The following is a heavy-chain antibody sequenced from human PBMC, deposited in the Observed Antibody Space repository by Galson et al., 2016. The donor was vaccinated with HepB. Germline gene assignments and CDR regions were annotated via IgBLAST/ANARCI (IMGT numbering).Heavy chain of an antibody. CDR2: INPHTGGT. D-gene: IGHD5-18*01. CDR1: GYTLTDYH. CDR3: ALGYSHGSYVFDI. V-gene: IGHV1-2*04. Sequence: SVKVSCKASGYTLTDYHMHWVRQAPGQGLEWMGRINPHTGGTNYAQKFQDWVTMTRDTSIGTAYMELSSLKSDITAMYYCALGYSHGSYVFDIWGQGTMVTVSS. J-gene: IGHJ3*02.